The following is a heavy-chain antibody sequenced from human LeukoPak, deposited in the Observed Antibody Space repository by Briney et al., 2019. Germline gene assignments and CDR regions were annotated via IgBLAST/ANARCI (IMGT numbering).Heavy chain of an antibody. CDR2: ISAYSGNT. Sequence: ASVKVSCKASGYTFTSYGISWVRQAPGQGLEWMGWISAYSGNTTYAQKLQGRVTMTTDTSTSTAYMELRSLRSDDTAVYYCARDPRPAEAFDIWGQGTMVTVSS. CDR1: GYTFTSYG. J-gene: IGHJ3*02. CDR3: ARDPRPAEAFDI. V-gene: IGHV1-18*01.